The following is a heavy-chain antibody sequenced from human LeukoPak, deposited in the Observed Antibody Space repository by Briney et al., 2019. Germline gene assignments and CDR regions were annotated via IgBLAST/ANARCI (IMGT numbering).Heavy chain of an antibody. CDR1: GFTFSIYW. V-gene: IGHV3-7*01. Sequence: GGSLRLSCAASGFTFSIYWMTWVRQAPGKGLEWVANKKEDGSEKYYVDSVKGRFTISRDNAKNSLYLQMNSLRAEDTAVYYCARDKWELLFGGFYYFDYWGQGTLVTVSS. CDR2: KKEDGSEK. D-gene: IGHD1-26*01. CDR3: ARDKWELLFGGFYYFDY. J-gene: IGHJ4*02.